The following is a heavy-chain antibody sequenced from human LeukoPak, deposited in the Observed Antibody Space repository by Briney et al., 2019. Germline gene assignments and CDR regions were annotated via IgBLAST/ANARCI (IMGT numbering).Heavy chain of an antibody. CDR3: ARGGRLLLFGESIDY. D-gene: IGHD3-10*01. CDR1: GFTFSSYR. CDR2: ISSSSSYI. Sequence: GGSLRLSCAAPGFTFSSYRMTWVRQAPGKGLEWVPSISSSSSYIYYAESVKGRFTISRDNAKNSLYLQMNSLRAEDTAVYYCARGGRLLLFGESIDYWGQGTLVTVSS. J-gene: IGHJ4*02. V-gene: IGHV3-21*01.